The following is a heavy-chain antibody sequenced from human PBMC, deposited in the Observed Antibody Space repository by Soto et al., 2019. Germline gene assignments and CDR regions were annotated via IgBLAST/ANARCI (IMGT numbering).Heavy chain of an antibody. D-gene: IGHD3-22*01. CDR1: GGSISSGGYY. Sequence: SETLSLTGTVSGGSISSGGYYWSWIRQHPGKGLEWIGYIYYSGSTYYNPSLKSRVTISVDTSKNQFSLKLSSVTAADTAVYYCATTNYDSSGYCFDYWGQGTLVTFSS. CDR2: IYYSGST. CDR3: ATTNYDSSGYCFDY. V-gene: IGHV4-31*03. J-gene: IGHJ4*02.